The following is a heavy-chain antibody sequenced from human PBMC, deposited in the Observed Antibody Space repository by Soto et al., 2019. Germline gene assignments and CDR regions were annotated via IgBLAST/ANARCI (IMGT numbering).Heavy chain of an antibody. J-gene: IGHJ6*02. D-gene: IGHD2-21*01. CDR1: GYTFSSYS. CDR2: ISGYNGNT. Sequence: QVVLEQSGGEVKKPGASVKVSCKASGYTFSSYSITWVRQAPGQGLEWMGRISGYNGNTNYARTLRGRLTLTTDTSTSTAYMELRSLTSDDTAVYYCARDVFCGGAPACPDMDVWGQGTTVTVSS. V-gene: IGHV1-18*04. CDR3: ARDVFCGGAPACPDMDV.